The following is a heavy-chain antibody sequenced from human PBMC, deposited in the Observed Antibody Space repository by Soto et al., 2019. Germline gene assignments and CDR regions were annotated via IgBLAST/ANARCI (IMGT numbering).Heavy chain of an antibody. CDR2: IYNSGST. V-gene: IGHV4-59*08. D-gene: IGHD2-15*01. J-gene: IGHJ4*02. Sequence: SETLSLTCTVSGGSISSHYWSWIRQSPGKGLEWIGYIYNSGSTQYNPSLKSRVTISVDTSKNQFSLRLTSVTAADTALYHCGKVLVGATAQTEPDSWGPGTLVTVSS. CDR1: GGSISSHY. CDR3: GKVLVGATAQTEPDS.